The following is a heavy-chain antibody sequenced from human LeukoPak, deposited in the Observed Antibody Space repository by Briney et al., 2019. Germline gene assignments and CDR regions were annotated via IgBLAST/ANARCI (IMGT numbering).Heavy chain of an antibody. Sequence: QPGGSLRLSCAASGFTFSSYAMSWVRQAPGKGLEWVSAISGSGGSTYYADSVKGRFTISRDNSKNTLYLQTNSLRAEDTAVYYCAKVGQKWIYSWFDPWGQGTLVTVSS. J-gene: IGHJ5*02. CDR2: ISGSGGST. V-gene: IGHV3-23*01. D-gene: IGHD5-12*01. CDR3: AKVGQKWIYSWFDP. CDR1: GFTFSSYA.